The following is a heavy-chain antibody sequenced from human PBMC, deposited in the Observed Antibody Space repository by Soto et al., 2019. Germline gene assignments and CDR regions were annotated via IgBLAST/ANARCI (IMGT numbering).Heavy chain of an antibody. CDR3: ARTSEGERSGVFDY. D-gene: IGHD3-16*01. Sequence: QVQLQESGPGLVKPSETLSLTCTVSGGSISSYYWSWIRQPPGKGLEWIGYIYYSGSTNYNPSLKSRVTISVHTSKNQFALKLSSVTAADTAVYYCARTSEGERSGVFDYWGQGTLVTVSS. J-gene: IGHJ4*02. CDR2: IYYSGST. V-gene: IGHV4-59*01. CDR1: GGSISSYY.